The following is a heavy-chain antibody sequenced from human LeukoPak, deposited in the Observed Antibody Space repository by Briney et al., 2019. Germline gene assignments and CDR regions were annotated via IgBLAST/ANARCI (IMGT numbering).Heavy chain of an antibody. CDR2: ISYDGSNK. D-gene: IGHD3-3*01. CDR1: GFTFSSYA. Sequence: GGSLRLSCAASGFTFSSYAMHWVRQAPGKGLEWVAVISYDGSNKYYADSVKGRFTISRDNSKNTPYLQMNSLRAEDTAVYYCARDGNTIFGVPPRYYCYYYGMDVWGQGTTVTVSS. V-gene: IGHV3-30-3*01. J-gene: IGHJ6*02. CDR3: ARDGNTIFGVPPRYYCYYYGMDV.